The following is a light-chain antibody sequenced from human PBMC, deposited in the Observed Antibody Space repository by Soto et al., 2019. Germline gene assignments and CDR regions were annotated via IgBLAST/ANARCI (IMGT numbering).Light chain of an antibody. CDR3: LQDYNYPRT. CDR1: QGIRND. V-gene: IGKV1-6*01. CDR2: AAS. Sequence: AIQMTNSPSSLSASVGDRVTITCRASQGIRNDIGWYQQKPGKDPKLLLYAASSLQSGVPSRFSGSGSCTECTLTIRSLQPEDVATYYCLQDYNYPRTFGGGSKV. J-gene: IGKJ4*01.